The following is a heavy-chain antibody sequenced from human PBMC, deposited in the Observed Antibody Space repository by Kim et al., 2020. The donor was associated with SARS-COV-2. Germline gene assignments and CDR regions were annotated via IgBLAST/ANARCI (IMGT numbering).Heavy chain of an antibody. V-gene: IGHV3-48*01. Sequence: GWSLRLSCAASGFTFSSYSMNWVRQAPGKGLEWVSYISSSSSTIYYADSVKGRFTISRDNAKNSLYLQMNSLRAEDTAVYYCARAGAFYGDYVVRFDYWGQGTLSTVSS. CDR2: ISSSSSTI. J-gene: IGHJ4*02. CDR1: GFTFSSYS. D-gene: IGHD4-17*01. CDR3: ARAGAFYGDYVVRFDY.